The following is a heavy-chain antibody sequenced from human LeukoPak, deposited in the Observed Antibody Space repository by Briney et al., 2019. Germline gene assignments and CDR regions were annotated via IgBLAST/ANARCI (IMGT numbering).Heavy chain of an antibody. V-gene: IGHV3-53*01. J-gene: IGHJ4*02. Sequence: GGSLRLSCAASGFTVSSNYMSWVRQAPGKGLEWVSVIYSGGSTYYADSVKGRFTISRDYSKNTLYLQMNSLRAEDTAVYYCARDSFAVGTYYFDHWGQGTLVTVSS. CDR2: IYSGGST. D-gene: IGHD2-2*01. CDR1: GFTVSSNY. CDR3: ARDSFAVGTYYFDH.